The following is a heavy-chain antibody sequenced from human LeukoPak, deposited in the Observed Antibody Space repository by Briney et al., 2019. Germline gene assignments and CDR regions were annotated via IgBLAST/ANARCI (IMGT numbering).Heavy chain of an antibody. V-gene: IGHV3-33*08. D-gene: IGHD3-3*01. Sequence: GGSLRLSCAASGFTFSSYSMNWVRQAPGKGLEWVAVIWYDGSNKYYADSVKGRFTISRDNSKNTLYLQMNSLRAEDTAVYYCASGRGYDFWSGYYNNWFDPWGQGTLVTVSS. J-gene: IGHJ5*02. CDR3: ASGRGYDFWSGYYNNWFDP. CDR2: IWYDGSNK. CDR1: GFTFSSYS.